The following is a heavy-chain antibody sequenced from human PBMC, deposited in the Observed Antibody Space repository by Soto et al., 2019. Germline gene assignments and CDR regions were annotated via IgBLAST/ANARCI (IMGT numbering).Heavy chain of an antibody. Sequence: GASVKVSCKASGYTFTGYYMHWVRQAPGQGLEWMGWINPNSGGTNYAQKFQGRVTMTRDTSISTAYMELSRLRSDDTAVYYCARIPWYDFWSGYPKPYYFDYWGQGTLVTVSS. CDR3: ARIPWYDFWSGYPKPYYFDY. CDR1: GYTFTGYY. V-gene: IGHV1-2*02. D-gene: IGHD3-3*01. CDR2: INPNSGGT. J-gene: IGHJ4*02.